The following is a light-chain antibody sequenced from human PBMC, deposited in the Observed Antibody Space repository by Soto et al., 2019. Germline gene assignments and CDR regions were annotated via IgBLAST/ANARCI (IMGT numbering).Light chain of an antibody. J-gene: IGKJ5*01. CDR1: QSISRY. CDR3: QQYGSSPIT. CDR2: GAS. Sequence: IVLTPFPGTPAFSPGATTTLLLRASQSISRYLAWYQQKPGQAPRLLIYGASSRATGIPDRFSGTVSGTDFTLTISRLEPEDFAVYYCQQYGSSPITFGQGTRLEIK. V-gene: IGKV3-20*01.